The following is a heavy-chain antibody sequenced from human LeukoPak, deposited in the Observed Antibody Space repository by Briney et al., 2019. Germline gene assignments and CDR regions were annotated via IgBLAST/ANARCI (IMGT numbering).Heavy chain of an antibody. V-gene: IGHV1-2*02. CDR3: GPPKYYNDSTDYYVPTAEY. CDR1: GYTFTGYY. J-gene: IGHJ4*02. Sequence: ASVKVSCKTSGYTFTGYYVHWVRQAPGQGFEWMGWTNPNSGDTISARNFQGRVAMSRDTSISTAYMKLSRLRSADTAVYARGPPKYYNDSTDYYVPTAEYWGQGTLVTVSS. D-gene: IGHD3-22*01. CDR2: TNPNSGDT.